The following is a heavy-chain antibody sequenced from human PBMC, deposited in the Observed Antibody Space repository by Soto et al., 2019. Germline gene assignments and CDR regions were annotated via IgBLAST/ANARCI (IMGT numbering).Heavy chain of an antibody. CDR2: ISYDGSNK. J-gene: IGHJ4*02. CDR3: AKVFVAVATGPFDY. V-gene: IGHV3-30*18. D-gene: IGHD6-19*01. Sequence: GGSLRLSCAASGFTFSRYGMHWVRQAPGKGLEWVAVISYDGSNKYYADSVKGRFTISRDNSKNTLYLQMNSLRAEDTAVYYCAKVFVAVATGPFDYWGQGTLVTVSS. CDR1: GFTFSRYG.